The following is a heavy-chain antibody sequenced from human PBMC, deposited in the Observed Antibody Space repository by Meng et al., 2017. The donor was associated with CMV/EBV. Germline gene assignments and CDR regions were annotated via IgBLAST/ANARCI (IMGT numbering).Heavy chain of an antibody. CDR2: SYHSGST. Sequence: SETLSLTCTVSGGSISSGYYWGWIRQPPGKGLEWLGSSYHSGSTYYNPSLKSRVTISVDTSKNQFTLKLSSVTAADTAVYYCARDDCSGGSCYGYWGQGTLVTVSS. CDR3: ARDDCSGGSCYGY. J-gene: IGHJ4*02. CDR1: GGSISSGYY. V-gene: IGHV4-38-2*02. D-gene: IGHD2-15*01.